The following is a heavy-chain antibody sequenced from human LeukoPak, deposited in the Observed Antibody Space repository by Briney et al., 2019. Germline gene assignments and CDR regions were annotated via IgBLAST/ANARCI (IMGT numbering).Heavy chain of an antibody. CDR2: IYTSGST. CDR1: GGSISSYY. Sequence: PWETLSLTCTVSGGSISSYYWSWIRQPAGKGLEWIGRIYTSGSTNYNPSLKSRVTMSVDTSKNQFSLKLSSVTAADTAVYYCARDAYYYGSGSYDPNYYYYMDVWGKGTTVTVSS. D-gene: IGHD3-10*01. V-gene: IGHV4-4*07. J-gene: IGHJ6*03. CDR3: ARDAYYYGSGSYDPNYYYYMDV.